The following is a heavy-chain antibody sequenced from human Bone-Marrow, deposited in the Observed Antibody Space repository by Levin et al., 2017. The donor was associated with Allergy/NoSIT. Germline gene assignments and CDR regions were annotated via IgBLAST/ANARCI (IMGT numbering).Heavy chain of an antibody. CDR2: IYYSGST. CDR1: GGSISSYY. J-gene: IGHJ4*02. Sequence: SETLSLTCTVSGGSISSYYWSWIRQPPGKGLEWIGYIYYSGSTNYNPSLKSRVTISVDTSKNQFSLKLSSVTAADTAVYYCARGVSKWDYVWGSYRLYYFDYWGQGTLVTVSS. CDR3: ARGVSKWDYVWGSYRLYYFDY. V-gene: IGHV4-59*01. D-gene: IGHD3-16*02.